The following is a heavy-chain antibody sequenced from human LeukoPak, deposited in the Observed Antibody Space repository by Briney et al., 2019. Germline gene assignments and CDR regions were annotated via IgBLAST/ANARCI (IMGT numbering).Heavy chain of an antibody. CDR1: GFTFSSYD. CDR2: ISGSGGST. J-gene: IGHJ4*02. V-gene: IGHV3-23*01. Sequence: GGSLRLSCAASGFTFSSYDMSWVRQAPGKGLEWVSAISGSGGSTYYADSVKGRFTISRENSKNTLYLQMNSLRAEDTAVYYCAKVDGITMIVVPTPNFDYWGQGTLVTVSS. D-gene: IGHD3-22*01. CDR3: AKVDGITMIVVPTPNFDY.